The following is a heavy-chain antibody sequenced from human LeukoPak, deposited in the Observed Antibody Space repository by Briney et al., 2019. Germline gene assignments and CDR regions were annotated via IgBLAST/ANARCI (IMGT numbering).Heavy chain of an antibody. J-gene: IGHJ4*02. CDR1: GFTFSSYA. Sequence: GGSLRLSCAASGFTFSSYAMHWVRQAPGKGLEWVAVISYDGSNKYYADSVKGRFTISRDNSKNTPYLQMNSLKSEDTAVYYCTTELDVRPNHYWGQGTLVTVSS. V-gene: IGHV3-30*04. CDR3: TTELDVRPNHY. D-gene: IGHD1-14*01. CDR2: ISYDGSNK.